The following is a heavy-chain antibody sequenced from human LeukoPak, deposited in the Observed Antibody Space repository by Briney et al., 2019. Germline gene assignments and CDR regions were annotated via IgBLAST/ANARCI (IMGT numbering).Heavy chain of an antibody. Sequence: ASVKVSCKASGYSFTSYDINWVRQATGQGLEWMGWMSPNSGNTGYAQKFQGRVTITRDTSISTAYMELSSLRSEDTAVYYCARRSDYYDSSAYFYWGQGTLVTVSS. CDR3: ARRSDYYDSSAYFY. D-gene: IGHD3-22*01. V-gene: IGHV1-8*01. CDR1: GYSFTSYD. J-gene: IGHJ4*02. CDR2: MSPNSGNT.